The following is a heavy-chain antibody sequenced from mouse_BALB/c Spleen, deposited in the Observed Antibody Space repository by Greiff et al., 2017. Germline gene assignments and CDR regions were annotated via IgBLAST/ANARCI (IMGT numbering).Heavy chain of an antibody. CDR3: ARSGYYYGSSWFAY. D-gene: IGHD1-1*01. Sequence: EVKVVESGGGLVQPGGSRKLSCAASGFTFSSFGMHWVRQAPEKGLEWVAYISSGSSTIYYADTVKGRFTISRDNPKNTLFLQMTSLRSEDTAMYYCARSGYYYGSSWFAYWGQGTLVTVSA. V-gene: IGHV5-17*02. CDR2: ISSGSSTI. CDR1: GFTFSSFG. J-gene: IGHJ3*01.